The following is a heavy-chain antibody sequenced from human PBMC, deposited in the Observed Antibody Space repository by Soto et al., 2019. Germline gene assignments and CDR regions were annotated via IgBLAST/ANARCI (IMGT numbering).Heavy chain of an antibody. V-gene: IGHV4-59*08. CDR1: GGSISSYY. CDR3: ARSQGNWFDP. J-gene: IGHJ5*02. CDR2: IYYSGST. Sequence: QVQLQESGPGLVKPSETLSLTCTVSGGSISSYYWSWIRQPPGKGLEWIGYIYYSGSTNYNPSLKSRVTISVDTSKNQFSLKLSSVTAADTAVYYCARSQGNWFDPWCQGTLVTVSS.